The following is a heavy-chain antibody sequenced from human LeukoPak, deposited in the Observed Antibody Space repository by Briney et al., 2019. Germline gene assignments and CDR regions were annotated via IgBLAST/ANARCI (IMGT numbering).Heavy chain of an antibody. J-gene: IGHJ6*02. CDR2: IYTSGST. Sequence: PSETLSLTCTVSGGSISSGSYYWSWIPQPAGKGLEWIGRIYTSGSTNYNPSLKSRVTISVDTSKNQFSLKLSSVTAADTAVYYCARERGSREWLGSYYYYYGMDVWGQGTTSPSP. D-gene: IGHD6-19*01. CDR1: GGSISSGSYY. V-gene: IGHV4-61*02. CDR3: ARERGSREWLGSYYYYYGMDV.